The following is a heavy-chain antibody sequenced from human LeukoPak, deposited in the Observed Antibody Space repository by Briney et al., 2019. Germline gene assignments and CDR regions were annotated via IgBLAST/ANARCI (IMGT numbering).Heavy chain of an antibody. CDR2: ISYDGSNK. D-gene: IGHD3-16*01. J-gene: IGHJ4*02. CDR3: AKGGSVGGYYFDY. V-gene: IGHV3-30*18. Sequence: GGSLTLSCAASGFTFSSYGMHWVRQAPGKGLEWVAVISYDGSNKYYADSVKGRFTISRDNSKNTLYLQMNSLRAEDTAVYYCAKGGSVGGYYFDYWGQGTLVTVSS. CDR1: GFTFSSYG.